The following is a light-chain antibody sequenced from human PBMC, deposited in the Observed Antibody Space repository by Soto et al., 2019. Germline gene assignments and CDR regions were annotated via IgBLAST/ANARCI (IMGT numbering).Light chain of an antibody. V-gene: IGLV7-43*01. CDR2: NTS. CDR3: LLYYGGAQPVV. Sequence: QAVVTQEPSLTVSPGGTGTLTCASSTGAVTSGYYANWFQQKPGQAPRSLIHNTSNKHSWTPARFSGSLLEGKAALTLSGVQPEDEAVYYCLLYYGGAQPVVFGGGTKVTVL. J-gene: IGLJ2*01. CDR1: TGAVTSGYY.